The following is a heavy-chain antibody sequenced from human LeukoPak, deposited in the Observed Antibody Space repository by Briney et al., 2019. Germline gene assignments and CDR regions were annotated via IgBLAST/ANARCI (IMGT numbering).Heavy chain of an antibody. CDR1: GGTFSSYA. CDR2: IIPIFGTA. V-gene: IGHV1-69*05. J-gene: IGHJ4*02. Sequence: SVKVSCKASGGTFSSYAISWVRQAPGQGLEWMGGIIPIFGTANYAQKLQGRVTMTTDTSTSTAYMELRSLRSDDTAVYYCARETYGDSYYFDYWGQGTLVTVSS. CDR3: ARETYGDSYYFDY. D-gene: IGHD4-17*01.